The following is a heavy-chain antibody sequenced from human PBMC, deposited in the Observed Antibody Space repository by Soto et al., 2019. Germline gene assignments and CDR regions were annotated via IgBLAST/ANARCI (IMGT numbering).Heavy chain of an antibody. CDR3: ARDRGYAAHAYYYNALVV. CDR2: INQDGGGT. J-gene: IGHJ6*02. Sequence: LRLSCVASGFTFITSFMGWVRQAPGKGLEWVANINQDGGGTYYVDSVEGRFTISRDNAKDSLYLQMNSLRGEDTAVYYCARDRGYAAHAYYYNALVVWGPGTTLTVFS. CDR1: GFTFITSF. D-gene: IGHD3-10*01. V-gene: IGHV3-7*01.